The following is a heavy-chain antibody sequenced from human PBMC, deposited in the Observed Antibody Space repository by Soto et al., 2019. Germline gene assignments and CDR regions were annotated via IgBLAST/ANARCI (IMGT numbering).Heavy chain of an antibody. CDR2: IYHSGST. CDR1: SGSISSSNW. J-gene: IGHJ4*02. CDR3: ALHLGGSYRYFDY. V-gene: IGHV4-4*02. Sequence: SETLSLTCAVSSGSISSSNWWSWVRQPPGKGLEWIGEIYHSGSTNYNPSLKSRVTISVDKSKNQFSLKLSSVTAADTAVYYCALHLGGSYRYFDYWGQGTLVTVSS. D-gene: IGHD3-16*02.